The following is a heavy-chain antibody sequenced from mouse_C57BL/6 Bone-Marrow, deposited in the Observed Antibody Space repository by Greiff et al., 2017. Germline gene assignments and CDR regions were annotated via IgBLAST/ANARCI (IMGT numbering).Heavy chain of an antibody. D-gene: IGHD1-1*01. J-gene: IGHJ4*01. CDR3: AKETTVVATKDAMDD. Sequence: VQLQQSGAELVKPGASVKLSCKASGYTFTSYWMHWVKQRPGQGLEWIGMIHPNSGSTNYNEKFKSKATLTVDKSSSTAYMQLSSLTSEDSAVYYGAKETTVVATKDAMDDWGQGTSVTVAS. CDR2: IHPNSGST. CDR1: GYTFTSYW. V-gene: IGHV1-64*01.